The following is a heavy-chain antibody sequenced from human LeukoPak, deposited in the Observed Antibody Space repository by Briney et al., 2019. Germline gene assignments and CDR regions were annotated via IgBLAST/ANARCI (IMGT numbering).Heavy chain of an antibody. CDR1: GGSFSTYY. CDR2: INHSGST. CDR3: AREANIATAIVWFDS. D-gene: IGHD6-13*01. V-gene: IGHV4-34*01. Sequence: PSETLSLTCAVYGGSFSTYYWSWIRQPPGKGLEWIGEINHSGSTNYNPSLKSRVTISGDTSKNQFSLKLSSVTAADTAMYYCAREANIATAIVWFDSWGQGTLVTVSS. J-gene: IGHJ5*01.